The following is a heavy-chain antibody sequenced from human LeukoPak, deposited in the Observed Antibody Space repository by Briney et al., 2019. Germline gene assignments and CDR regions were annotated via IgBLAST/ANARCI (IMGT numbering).Heavy chain of an antibody. J-gene: IGHJ5*02. Sequence: ASVKVSCKASGGTFSSYAISWVRQAPGQGLEWMGRIIPILGIANYAQKFQGRVTITADKSTSTAYMELSSLRSEDTAVYYCARGGEGNHRFGPWGQGTLVTVSS. D-gene: IGHD1-14*01. CDR3: ARGGEGNHRFGP. V-gene: IGHV1-69*04. CDR1: GGTFSSYA. CDR2: IIPILGIA.